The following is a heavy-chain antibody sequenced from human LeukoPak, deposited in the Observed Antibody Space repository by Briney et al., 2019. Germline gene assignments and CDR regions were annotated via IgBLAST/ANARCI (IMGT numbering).Heavy chain of an antibody. CDR3: SRGRDYYSSSYMDV. Sequence: SETLSLTCAVYGGSFSGYYWSWIRQPPGKGLEWIGEINHSGSTNYNPSLKSRVTISVDTSKNQFSLKLSSVTAADTAVYYCSRGRDYYSSSYMDVWGKGSTVTVSS. V-gene: IGHV4-34*01. CDR2: INHSGST. J-gene: IGHJ6*03. CDR1: GGSFSGYY.